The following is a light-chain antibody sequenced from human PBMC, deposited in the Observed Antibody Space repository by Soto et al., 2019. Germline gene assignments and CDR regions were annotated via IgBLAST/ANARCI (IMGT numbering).Light chain of an antibody. Sequence: HSALTQPASVSGSPGQSITISCTGTSSDVGGNKYVSWYQQHPGEAPKLMIYEVSNRPSGVSNRFSGSKSGNTASLTISGLQAEDEADYYCSSYTSSSTYVFGTGTKVTVL. CDR2: EVS. V-gene: IGLV2-14*01. J-gene: IGLJ1*01. CDR1: SSDVGGNKY. CDR3: SSYTSSSTYV.